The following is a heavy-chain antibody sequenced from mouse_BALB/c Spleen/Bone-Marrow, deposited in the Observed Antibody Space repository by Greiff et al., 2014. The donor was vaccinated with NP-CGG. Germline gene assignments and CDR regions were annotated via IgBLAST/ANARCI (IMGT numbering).Heavy chain of an antibody. D-gene: IGHD2-14*01. CDR3: ARGTYRYYFDY. V-gene: IGHV1-9*01. CDR2: ILPGSGTT. J-gene: IGHJ2*01. Sequence: VQLQESGAELMKPGASVKISCKATGYTFSSYWIEWVKQRPGHGLEWIGEILPGSGTTNYNEKSKGKATFTADTSSNTAYMQLSSLTSEDSAVYYCARGTYRYYFDYWGQGTTLTVSS. CDR1: GYTFSSYW.